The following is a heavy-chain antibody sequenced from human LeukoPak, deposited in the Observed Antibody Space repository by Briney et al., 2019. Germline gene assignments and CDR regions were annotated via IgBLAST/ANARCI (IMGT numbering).Heavy chain of an antibody. J-gene: IGHJ5*02. Sequence: ASVKVSCKTSGYTFTLYYVHWVRQAPGQGPEWMGFINPNSGTSKYVQKFQGRVTITADKSTSTAYMELSSLRSEDTAVYYCARAGSPMVRGVYNWFDPWGQGTLVTVSS. CDR1: GYTFTLYY. CDR3: ARAGSPMVRGVYNWFDP. D-gene: IGHD3-10*01. CDR2: INPNSGTS. V-gene: IGHV1-2*02.